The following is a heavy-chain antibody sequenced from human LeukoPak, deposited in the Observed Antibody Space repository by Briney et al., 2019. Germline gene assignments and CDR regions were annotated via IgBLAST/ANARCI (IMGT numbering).Heavy chain of an antibody. CDR1: GYSFTTYS. CDR2: VSTYNGNT. J-gene: IGHJ4*02. V-gene: IGHV1-18*01. CDR3: ARDRCSGGNCAFDS. D-gene: IGHD2-15*01. Sequence: ASVKVSCKTSGYSFTTYSINWVRQAPGQGVEWLGRVSTYNGNTKSAQKFQGRVTMTTDTSTSTVYMELASLSSDDTASYYCARDRCSGGNCAFDSWGQGTLVTVSS.